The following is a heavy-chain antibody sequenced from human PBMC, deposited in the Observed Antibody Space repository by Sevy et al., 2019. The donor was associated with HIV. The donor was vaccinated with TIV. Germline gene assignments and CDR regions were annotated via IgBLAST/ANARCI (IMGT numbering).Heavy chain of an antibody. CDR2: ISGSGGST. CDR3: AKDEGRIFRGLDAFDI. CDR1: GFTFSSYA. V-gene: IGHV3-23*01. Sequence: GGSLRLSCAASGFTFSSYAMSWVRQAPGKGLEWVSAISGSGGSTYYADSVKGRFTISRDNSKNTLYLQMNSLRAEDTAVYYCAKDEGRIFRGLDAFDIWGQGTMVTVSS. D-gene: IGHD2-15*01. J-gene: IGHJ3*02.